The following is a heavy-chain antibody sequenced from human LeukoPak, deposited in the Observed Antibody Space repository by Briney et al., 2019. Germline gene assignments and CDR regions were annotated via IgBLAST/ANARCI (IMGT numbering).Heavy chain of an antibody. CDR2: IYHSGST. V-gene: IGHV4-30-2*01. Sequence: SETLSLTCTVSGDSISGYYWSWIRQPPGKGLEWIGYIYHSGSTYYNPSLKSRVTISVDRSKNQFSLKLSSVTAADTAVYYCAICWGDYVPCDAFDIWGQGTMVTVSS. CDR1: GDSISGYY. J-gene: IGHJ3*02. CDR3: AICWGDYVPCDAFDI. D-gene: IGHD4-17*01.